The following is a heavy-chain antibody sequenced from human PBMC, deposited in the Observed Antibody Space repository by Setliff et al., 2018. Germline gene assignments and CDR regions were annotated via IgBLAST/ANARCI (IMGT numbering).Heavy chain of an antibody. CDR2: IYHSGSA. J-gene: IGHJ5*02. Sequence: SETLSLTCTVSGDSISSGDYFWSWIRQPPGKGLEWIAYIYHSGSAYYNPSLKSRVTMSVDTSKNQFSLHLTSVTAADTAVYYCAREGLGTMIAIDPWGQGTLVTVSS. V-gene: IGHV4-30-4*08. CDR3: AREGLGTMIAIDP. CDR1: GDSISSGDYF. D-gene: IGHD3-22*01.